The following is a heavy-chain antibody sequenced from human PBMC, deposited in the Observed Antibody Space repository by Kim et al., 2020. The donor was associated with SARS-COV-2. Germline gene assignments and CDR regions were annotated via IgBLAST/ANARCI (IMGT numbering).Heavy chain of an antibody. V-gene: IGHV3-21*01. D-gene: IGHD3-9*01. CDR1: GFTFSSYS. Sequence: GGSLRLSCAASGFTFSSYSMNWVRQAPGKGLEWVSSISSSSSYIYYADSVKGRFTISRDNAKNSLYLQMNSLRAEDTAVYYCARAPWSERHYDILTGHLADWGQGTLVTVSS. CDR3: ARAPWSERHYDILTGHLAD. CDR2: ISSSSSYI. J-gene: IGHJ4*02.